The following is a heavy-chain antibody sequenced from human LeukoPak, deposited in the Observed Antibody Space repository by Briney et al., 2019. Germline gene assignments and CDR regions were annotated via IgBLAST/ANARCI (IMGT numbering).Heavy chain of an antibody. CDR3: TRVFDS. V-gene: IGHV4-61*05. Sequence: SETLSLTCDVSGCSVSTSDFYWGWVRRPPGKGLEWIGDIFYTGKTNYNPSVESRVTISIDLSKNQFSLELTSVTAADTAVYYCTRVFDSWGQGTLVTVSP. J-gene: IGHJ4*02. CDR1: GCSVSTSDFY. CDR2: IFYTGKT.